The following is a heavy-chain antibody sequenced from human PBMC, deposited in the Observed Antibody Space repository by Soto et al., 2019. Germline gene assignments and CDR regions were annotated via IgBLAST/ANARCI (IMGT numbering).Heavy chain of an antibody. J-gene: IGHJ3*02. D-gene: IGHD2-2*02. V-gene: IGHV1-69*13. CDR3: ARDLNQLYRAFDI. CDR2: IIPIFGTA. Sequence: SVKVSCKASGGTFSSYAISWLRQAPGQGLEWMGGIIPIFGTANYAQKFQGRVTITADESTSTAYMELSSLRSEDTAVYYCARDLNQLYRAFDIWGQGTMVTVSS. CDR1: GGTFSSYA.